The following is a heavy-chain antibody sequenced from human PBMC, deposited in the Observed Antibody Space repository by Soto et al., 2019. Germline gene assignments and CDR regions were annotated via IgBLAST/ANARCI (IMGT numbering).Heavy chain of an antibody. CDR1: GGSISSYY. D-gene: IGHD3-22*01. Sequence: SETLSLTCTVSGGSISSYYWSWIRQPPGKGLEWIGYIYYSGSTNYNPSLKSRVTISVDTSKNQFSLKLSTVTAADTAVYYCARSYYYDSSGYSMDVWGQGTTVTVSS. J-gene: IGHJ6*02. CDR2: IYYSGST. V-gene: IGHV4-59*01. CDR3: ARSYYYDSSGYSMDV.